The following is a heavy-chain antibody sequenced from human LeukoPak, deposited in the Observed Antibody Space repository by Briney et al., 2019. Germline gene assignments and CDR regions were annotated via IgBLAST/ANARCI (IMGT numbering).Heavy chain of an antibody. D-gene: IGHD3-22*01. Sequence: ASVKVSCKVSGYTLSELSMHWVRQAPGKGLEWMGGFDTEYGETLYAQKFQGRVTMTEDTSADTAYMELTSLRSEDTAVYYCATVDSRAGYYYDSSGYDAFDIWGQGTMVTVSS. CDR2: FDTEYGET. CDR3: ATVDSRAGYYYDSSGYDAFDI. CDR1: GYTLSELS. V-gene: IGHV1-24*01. J-gene: IGHJ3*02.